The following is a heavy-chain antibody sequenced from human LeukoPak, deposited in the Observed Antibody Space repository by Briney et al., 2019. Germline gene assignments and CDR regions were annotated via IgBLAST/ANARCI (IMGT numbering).Heavy chain of an antibody. CDR3: AGDIYYDSSAEDY. CDR2: INWNGGST. CDR1: GFTFDDYG. D-gene: IGHD3-22*01. Sequence: GGSPRLSCAASGFTFDDYGMSWVRQAPGKGLEWVSGINWNGGSTGYADSVKGRFTISRDNAKNSLCLQMNSLRAEDTALYYCAGDIYYDSSAEDYWGQGTLVTVSS. V-gene: IGHV3-20*04. J-gene: IGHJ4*02.